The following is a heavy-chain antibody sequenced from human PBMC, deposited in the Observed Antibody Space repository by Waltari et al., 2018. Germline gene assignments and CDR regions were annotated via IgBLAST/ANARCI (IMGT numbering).Heavy chain of an antibody. CDR2: VQSSGST. Sequence: VQLRESGPGLVKSSETLSLICSVSGDSLGTPYWSWIRQSPGKGLEWIGYVQSSGSTDYNPSFRGRVTMAADASKNQFSLTLKSLTAADTATYFCARALWRVGTRGDFFDIWGRGTTVTVS. CDR3: ARALWRVGTRGDFFDI. J-gene: IGHJ3*02. CDR1: GDSLGTPY. D-gene: IGHD1-7*01. V-gene: IGHV4-59*11.